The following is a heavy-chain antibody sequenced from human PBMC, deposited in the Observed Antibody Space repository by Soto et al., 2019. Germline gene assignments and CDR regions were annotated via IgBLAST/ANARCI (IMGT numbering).Heavy chain of an antibody. CDR1: GGSISSSSYY. D-gene: IGHD5-12*01. V-gene: IGHV4-39*01. J-gene: IGHJ4*02. Sequence: QLQLQESGPGLVKPSETLSLTCTVSGGSISSSSYYWGWIRQPPGKGLEWIGSIYYSGSTYYNPSLKSRVTMSVDTSKNQFSLKLSSVTAADPAVYYCARRVYRGSQPSFDYWGQGTLVTVSS. CDR2: IYYSGST. CDR3: ARRVYRGSQPSFDY.